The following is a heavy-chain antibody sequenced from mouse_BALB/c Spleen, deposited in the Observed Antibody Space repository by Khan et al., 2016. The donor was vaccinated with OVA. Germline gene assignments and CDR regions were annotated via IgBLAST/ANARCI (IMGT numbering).Heavy chain of an antibody. J-gene: IGHJ3*01. Sequence: VQLKQSGPELMKPGASVKISCKASGYSFTSYYIHWVMQSHGTSLEWIGYIDPFSGGTTYNQKFRGKATLTVDKSSSTSYIHLSNLTSEDSAVYYCTRHGYVAWFTYWGQGTLVTVSA. CDR1: GYSFTSYY. CDR2: IDPFSGGT. D-gene: IGHD2-2*01. V-gene: IGHV1S135*01. CDR3: TRHGYVAWFTY.